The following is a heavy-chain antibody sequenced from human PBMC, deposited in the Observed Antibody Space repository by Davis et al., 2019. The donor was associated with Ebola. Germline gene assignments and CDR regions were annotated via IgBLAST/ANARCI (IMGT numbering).Heavy chain of an antibody. V-gene: IGHV5-51*01. CDR3: ARLRSITRLTSFYY. D-gene: IGHD3-10*01. CDR2: IYPGDSDT. Sequence: GESLKISCKGSGYSFPKYWIGWMRQMPGKGLEWMAIIYPGDSDTRYSPSLQGQVTLSVDKSTNTAYLQWSSLKASDTAMYYCARLRSITRLTSFYYWGQGTLVTVSS. CDR1: GYSFPKYW. J-gene: IGHJ4*02.